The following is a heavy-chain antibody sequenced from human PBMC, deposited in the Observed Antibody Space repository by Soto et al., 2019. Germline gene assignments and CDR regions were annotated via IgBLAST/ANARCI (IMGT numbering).Heavy chain of an antibody. Sequence: SETLSLSCTVSGGSISSYDGSWIRQPPGKGLEWIGYIYYSGSTNYNPSLKSRVTISVDTSKNQFSLKLSSVTAADTAVYYCARERYYGMDVWGQGTTVTV. V-gene: IGHV4-59*01. CDR2: IYYSGST. CDR3: ARERYYGMDV. J-gene: IGHJ6*02. CDR1: GGSISSYD.